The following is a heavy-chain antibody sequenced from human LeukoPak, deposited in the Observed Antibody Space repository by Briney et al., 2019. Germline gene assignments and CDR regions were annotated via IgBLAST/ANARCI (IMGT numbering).Heavy chain of an antibody. V-gene: IGHV4-59*01. J-gene: IGHJ3*02. CDR1: GGSISSYY. D-gene: IGHD2-2*01. CDR2: IYYSGST. CDR3: ARGHGVVAASDDAFDI. Sequence: SETLSLTCTVSGGSISSYYWSWIRQPPGKGLEWIGYIYYSGSTNYNPSLKSRVTISVDTSKNRFSLKLSSVTAADTAVYYCARGHGVVAASDDAFDIWGQGTMVTVSS.